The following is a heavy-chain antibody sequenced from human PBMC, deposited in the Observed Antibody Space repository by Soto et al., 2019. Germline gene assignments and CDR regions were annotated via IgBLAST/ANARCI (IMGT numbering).Heavy chain of an antibody. CDR2: IKQDGSEK. CDR1: RFTFSSYW. D-gene: IGHD3-16*02. Sequence: GGSLRLSCAPSRFTFSSYWMSWVRQAPGKGLEWGANIKQDGSEKYYVDSVKGRFPISRDNAKNSLYLQMNSLRAEDTAVYYCARGPYDYIWGSYRGGRDRRNWFDPWGQGTLVTVSS. J-gene: IGHJ5*02. CDR3: ARGPYDYIWGSYRGGRDRRNWFDP. V-gene: IGHV3-7*01.